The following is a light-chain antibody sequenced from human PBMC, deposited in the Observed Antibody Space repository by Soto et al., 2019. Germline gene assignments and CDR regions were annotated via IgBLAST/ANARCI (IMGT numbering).Light chain of an antibody. CDR3: QQYGSSQWT. Sequence: EIVLTQSPGTPSLSPGEKATPSCRASQSVSSSYLAWYQQKPGQAPRLLIYGASSRATGIPDRFSGSGSGTDFTLTISRLEPEDFAVYYCQQYGSSQWTFGQGTKVDIK. V-gene: IGKV3-20*01. CDR1: QSVSSSY. CDR2: GAS. J-gene: IGKJ1*01.